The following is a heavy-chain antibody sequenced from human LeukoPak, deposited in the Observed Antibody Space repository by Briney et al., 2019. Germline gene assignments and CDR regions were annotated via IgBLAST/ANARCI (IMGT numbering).Heavy chain of an antibody. J-gene: IGHJ4*02. CDR3: AREVYDSSGYYLDY. D-gene: IGHD3-22*01. CDR1: GFTVSSNY. Sequence: PGGSLRLSCAASGFTVSSNYMSWVRQAPGKGLEWVSVIYSGGSTYYADSVKGRFTISRDNSKNTLYLQMNSPRAEDTAVYYCAREVYDSSGYYLDYWGQGTLVTVSS. CDR2: IYSGGST. V-gene: IGHV3-53*01.